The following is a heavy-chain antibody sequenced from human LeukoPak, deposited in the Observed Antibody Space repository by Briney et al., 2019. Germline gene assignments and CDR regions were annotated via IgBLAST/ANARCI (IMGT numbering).Heavy chain of an antibody. Sequence: GGPLRLSCAASGFTFSSYSMNWVRQAPGKGLEWVSYISSSSSTIYYADSVKGRFTISRDNAKNSLYLQMNSLRAEDTAVYYCARDGGGSYPPVWGKGTTVTVSS. J-gene: IGHJ6*04. CDR1: GFTFSSYS. CDR3: ARDGGGSYPPV. CDR2: ISSSSSTI. V-gene: IGHV3-48*01. D-gene: IGHD1-26*01.